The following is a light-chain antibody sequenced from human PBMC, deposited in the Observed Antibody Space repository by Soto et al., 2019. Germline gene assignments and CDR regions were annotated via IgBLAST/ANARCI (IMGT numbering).Light chain of an antibody. Sequence: VLTQTPLYIAITPCKPAYISCNSSQSFLHSNGKTYLYWSLQKPGQPPQVLIYEVSNRFSGVPDRFSGSGSGTDFTLKISRVEAEEVGVYYCLKSIQLPITVGQGKRLGI. CDR1: QSFLHSNGKTY. J-gene: IGKJ5*01. CDR2: EVS. CDR3: LKSIQLPIT. V-gene: IGKV2D-29*01.